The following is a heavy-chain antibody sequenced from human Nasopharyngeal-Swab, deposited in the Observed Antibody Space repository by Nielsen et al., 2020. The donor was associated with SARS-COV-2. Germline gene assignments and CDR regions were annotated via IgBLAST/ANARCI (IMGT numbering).Heavy chain of an antibody. CDR1: GFTFSNYW. CDR3: ATNWDYRFDY. V-gene: IGHV3-7*01. CDR2: IAQDGSES. J-gene: IGHJ4*02. Sequence: GESLKISCAASGFTFSNYWMSWVRQAPGKGLEWVANIAQDGSESHYVDSVKGRFTISRDNAWNSLYLQMNGLRAEDTAVYYCATNWDYRFDYWGQGTLVTVSS. D-gene: IGHD1-7*01.